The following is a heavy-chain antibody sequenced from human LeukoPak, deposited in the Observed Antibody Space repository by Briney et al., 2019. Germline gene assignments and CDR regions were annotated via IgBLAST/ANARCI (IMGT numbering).Heavy chain of an antibody. V-gene: IGHV4-59*04. D-gene: IGHD6-13*01. J-gene: IGHJ4*02. Sequence: SETLSLTCTVSGGSISSYYWSWIRQPPGKGLEWIGYIYYSGSTYYNPSLKSRVTISVDTSKNQFSLKLSSVTAADTAVYYCATPRGDRIAAAGTFDYWGQGTLVTVSS. CDR2: IYYSGST. CDR3: ATPRGDRIAAAGTFDY. CDR1: GGSISSYY.